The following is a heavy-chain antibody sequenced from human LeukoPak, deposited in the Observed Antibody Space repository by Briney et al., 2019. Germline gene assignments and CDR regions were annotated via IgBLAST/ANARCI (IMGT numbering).Heavy chain of an antibody. CDR2: IYHGGST. Sequence: SETLSLTCDVSGDSMSSSRYSWSWIRQPPGKGLEWIGYIYHGGSTHYNPSLKSRVAIPVDRSKKQFSLNLYSVTAADTAVYYCARAVVDVTRWFDPWGRGTLVTVSS. J-gene: IGHJ5*02. CDR1: GDSMSSSRYS. D-gene: IGHD4-23*01. V-gene: IGHV4-30-2*01. CDR3: ARAVVDVTRWFDP.